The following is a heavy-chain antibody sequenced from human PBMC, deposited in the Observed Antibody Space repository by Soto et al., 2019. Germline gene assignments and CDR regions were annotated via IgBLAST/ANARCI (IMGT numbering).Heavy chain of an antibody. CDR3: ARWPAGYYYYGMDV. CDR2: MNTNSGNT. D-gene: IGHD1-1*01. Sequence: QVQLVQSGAEVKKPGASVKVSCKASGYTFTSYDINWVRQATGQGLEWMGWMNTNSGNTGDAQKFQGRVTMTRNNSISTAYMELSSLRSEDTAVYYCARWPAGYYYYGMDVWGQGTTVTVSS. V-gene: IGHV1-8*01. CDR1: GYTFTSYD. J-gene: IGHJ6*02.